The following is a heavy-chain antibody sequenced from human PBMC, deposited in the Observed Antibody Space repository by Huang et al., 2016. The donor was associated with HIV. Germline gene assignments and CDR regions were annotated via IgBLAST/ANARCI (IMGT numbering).Heavy chain of an antibody. Sequence: QVRLQESGPGLVKPSETLSLSCTVSGDSVSSHYWGWIRHPPGKGLEWIWTVYDSWTTKYNPRLNIRITISVDTSKNGFSLNITSVSAADTAMYFCVRDQGRLAVGGIDNWFDPWGQGALVTVSS. CDR2: VYDSWTT. CDR1: GDSVSSHY. V-gene: IGHV4-59*02. J-gene: IGHJ5*02. CDR3: VRDQGRLAVGGIDNWFDP. D-gene: IGHD6-19*01.